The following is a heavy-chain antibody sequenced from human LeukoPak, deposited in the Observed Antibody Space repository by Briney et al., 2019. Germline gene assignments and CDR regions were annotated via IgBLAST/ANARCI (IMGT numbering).Heavy chain of an antibody. Sequence: ASVKVSCKASGYTFTSYYMHWVRQAPGQGLEWMGIINPIGGSTSYAQKFQGRVTITRDMSTSTVYMGLSSLRSEDTSVYYCRTSPDCTNGVCFDYWGQGNLVTVSS. V-gene: IGHV1-46*01. CDR1: GYTFTSYY. CDR3: RTSPDCTNGVCFDY. CDR2: INPIGGST. J-gene: IGHJ4*02. D-gene: IGHD2-8*01.